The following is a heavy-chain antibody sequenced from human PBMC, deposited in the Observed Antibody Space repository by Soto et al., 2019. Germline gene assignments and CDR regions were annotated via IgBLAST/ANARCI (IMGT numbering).Heavy chain of an antibody. CDR1: GFTFSSYA. J-gene: IGHJ3*02. CDR2: ISYDGSNK. D-gene: IGHD3-22*01. Sequence: QVQLVESGGGVVQPGRSLRLSCAASGFTFSSYAMHWVRQAPGKGLEWVAVISYDGSNKYYADSVKGRFTISRDNSKNTLYLQMNSLRAEDTAVYYCARAGVRLLPPTRAFDIWGQGTMVTVSS. V-gene: IGHV3-30-3*01. CDR3: ARAGVRLLPPTRAFDI.